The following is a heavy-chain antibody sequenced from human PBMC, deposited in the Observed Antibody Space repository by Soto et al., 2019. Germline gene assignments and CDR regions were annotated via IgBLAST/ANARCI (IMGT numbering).Heavy chain of an antibody. J-gene: IGHJ4*02. Sequence: EVQLLESGGGLVQPGGSLRLSCAASGLTFSNHAMSWVRQAPGKGLEWVSAISASDGRIYYADSVKGRFTISRDNSKNTLYLQMNSLRAEDTAVYYCANEGLDWGQGTLVTVSS. CDR3: ANEGLD. CDR2: ISASDGRI. V-gene: IGHV3-23*01. CDR1: GLTFSNHA.